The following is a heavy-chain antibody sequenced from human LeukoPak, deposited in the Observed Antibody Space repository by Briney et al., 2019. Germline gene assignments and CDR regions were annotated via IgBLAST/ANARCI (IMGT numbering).Heavy chain of an antibody. D-gene: IGHD1-26*01. CDR2: TSYDGTAK. Sequence: PGGSLRLSCAASGFDFSGYGMHWVRQAPGKGLEWVAVTSYDGTAKFYAHSVEGRFTVSRDNSKNTLYLQMNTLRAEDTAVYYCAKAGRNYHNWLDPWGQGTLVTVSS. J-gene: IGHJ5*02. V-gene: IGHV3-30*18. CDR3: AKAGRNYHNWLDP. CDR1: GFDFSGYG.